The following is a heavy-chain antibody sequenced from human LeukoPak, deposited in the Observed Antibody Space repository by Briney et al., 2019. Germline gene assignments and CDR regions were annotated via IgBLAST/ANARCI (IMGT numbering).Heavy chain of an antibody. CDR2: INHSGST. CDR1: GGSFSGYY. J-gene: IGHJ5*02. V-gene: IGHV4-34*01. Sequence: SETLSLTCAVYGGSFSGYYWSWIRQPPGKGLEWIGEINHSGSTNYNPSLKSRVTRSVDTSKNQFSLKLSSVTAADTAVYYCARGRISRGWYGRGGWFDPWGQGTLVTVSS. D-gene: IGHD6-19*01. CDR3: ARGRISRGWYGRGGWFDP.